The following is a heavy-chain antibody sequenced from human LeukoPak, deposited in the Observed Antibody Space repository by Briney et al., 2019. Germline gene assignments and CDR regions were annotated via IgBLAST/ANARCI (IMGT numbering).Heavy chain of an antibody. V-gene: IGHV4-4*07. CDR3: ARVVSSSSLNWFDP. Sequence: SETLSLTCTVSGGSISSYYWSWIRQPAGKGLEWIGRIYTSGSTNYNPSLKSRVTMSVDTSKNQFSLKLSSVTAADTAVYYCARVVSSSSLNWFDPWGQGTLVTVSS. D-gene: IGHD6-6*01. CDR2: IYTSGST. CDR1: GGSISSYY. J-gene: IGHJ5*02.